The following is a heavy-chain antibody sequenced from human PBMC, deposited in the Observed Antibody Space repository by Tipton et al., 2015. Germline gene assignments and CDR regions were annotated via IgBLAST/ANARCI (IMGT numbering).Heavy chain of an antibody. V-gene: IGHV4-59*01. J-gene: IGHJ5*02. Sequence: GLVKPSETLSLTRTVSGGSISHYYWSWIRQPPGKGLEWFGHIYYSGSTNYNPSLKSRVTMSVDTSKNQFSLKLTSVTAADTAVYYCARGGNNWFDPWGQGTLVTVSS. CDR3: ARGGNNWFDP. CDR1: GGSISHYY. CDR2: IYYSGST. D-gene: IGHD2-15*01.